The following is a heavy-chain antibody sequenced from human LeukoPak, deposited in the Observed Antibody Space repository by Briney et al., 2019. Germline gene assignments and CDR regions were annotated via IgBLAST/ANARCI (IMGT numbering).Heavy chain of an antibody. CDR3: AREFGEFTNYYYYYYMDV. V-gene: IGHV4-59*01. J-gene: IGHJ6*03. CDR2: IYYSGST. CDR1: GGSFSGYY. Sequence: SETLSLTCAVYGGSFSGYYWSWIRQPPGKGLEWIGYIYYSGSTNYNPSLKSRVTISVDTSKNQFSLKLSSVTAADTAVYYCAREFGEFTNYYYYYYMDVWGKGTTVTVSS. D-gene: IGHD3-10*01.